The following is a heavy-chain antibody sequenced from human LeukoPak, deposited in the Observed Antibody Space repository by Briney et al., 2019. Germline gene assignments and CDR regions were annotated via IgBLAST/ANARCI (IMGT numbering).Heavy chain of an antibody. CDR2: ISSTNTYI. J-gene: IGHJ3*02. Sequence: GGSLRLSCAASGFTFTTHSFNWLRQAPGKGLEWVASISSTNTYIKYADSVKGRFTISRDNTKNSVFLQMNSLTGEDTAVYYCAREGGDASDIWGQGTMVTVSS. CDR3: AREGGDASDI. CDR1: GFTFTTHS. V-gene: IGHV3-21*01. D-gene: IGHD3-16*01.